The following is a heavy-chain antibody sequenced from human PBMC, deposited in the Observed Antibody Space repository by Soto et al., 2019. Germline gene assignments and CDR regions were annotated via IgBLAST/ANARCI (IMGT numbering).Heavy chain of an antibody. CDR3: AKAHDYGDLLLDY. CDR1: GFTFSSYA. CDR2: ISGSGGST. Sequence: GESLKISCAASGFTFSSYAMSWVRQAPGKGLEWVSAISGSGGSTYYADSVKGRFTISRDNSKNTLYLQMNSLRAEDTAVYYCAKAHDYGDLLLDYWGQGTLVTVSS. V-gene: IGHV3-23*01. D-gene: IGHD4-17*01. J-gene: IGHJ4*02.